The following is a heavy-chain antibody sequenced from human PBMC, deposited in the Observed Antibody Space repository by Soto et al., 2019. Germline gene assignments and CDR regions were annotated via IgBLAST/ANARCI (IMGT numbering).Heavy chain of an antibody. CDR1: GYTFTSFG. CDR2: ISPESDKA. Sequence: VQLVQSGAEVKKPGASVRVSCKASGYTFTSFGLRWVRQAPGQGPEWMGWISPESDKATYAHKFQGRITMTTDTSKTTAYMDLRSLRSDDTAVYYCTREFVFISTSTVSTDADWGQGTLVSVSS. V-gene: IGHV1-18*01. CDR3: TREFVFISTSTVSTDAD. D-gene: IGHD2-21*01. J-gene: IGHJ4*02.